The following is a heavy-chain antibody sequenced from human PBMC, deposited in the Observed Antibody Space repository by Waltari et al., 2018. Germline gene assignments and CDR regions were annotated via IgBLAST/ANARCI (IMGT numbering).Heavy chain of an antibody. J-gene: IGHJ4*02. CDR1: GFTFSSYA. V-gene: IGHV3-23*03. Sequence: EVQLLDSGGGLVQPGGSLRLSCAASGFTFSSYAMSWVRQAPGEGLEWVSVIYSGGSTYYADSVKGRFTISRDNSKNTLYLQMNSLRAEDTAVYYCAKAMDFWGQGTLVTVSS. CDR3: AKAMDF. CDR2: IYSGGST.